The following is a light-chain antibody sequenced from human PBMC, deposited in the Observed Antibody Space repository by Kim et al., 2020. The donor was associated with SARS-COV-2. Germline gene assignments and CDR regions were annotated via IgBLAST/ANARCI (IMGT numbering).Light chain of an antibody. CDR3: HQYGSSPGT. Sequence: EIVLTQSPGTLSLSPGERATLSCRASQSVSSNSLAWYHQKPGQAPRLLIYDASRRASGTPDRLSGSGSGTDFILTISRMEPEDFAVYYCHQYGSSPGTFGQGTKVDIK. V-gene: IGKV3-20*01. CDR1: QSVSSNS. J-gene: IGKJ1*01. CDR2: DAS.